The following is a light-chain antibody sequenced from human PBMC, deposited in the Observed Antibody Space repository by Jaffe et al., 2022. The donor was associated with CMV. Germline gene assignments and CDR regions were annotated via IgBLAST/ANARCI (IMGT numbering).Light chain of an antibody. J-gene: IGLJ3*02. CDR3: SSYTNSRTTSWV. V-gene: IGLV2-14*01. CDR1: SSDIGYYKY. Sequence: QSALTQPASVSGSPGQSITISCTGSSSDIGYYKYVSWYQQHPGKAPKFIIYEVSNRPSGVSNRFSGSKSGNTASLTISGLQAEDEADYYCSSYTNSRTTSWVFGGGTKLTVL. CDR2: EVS.